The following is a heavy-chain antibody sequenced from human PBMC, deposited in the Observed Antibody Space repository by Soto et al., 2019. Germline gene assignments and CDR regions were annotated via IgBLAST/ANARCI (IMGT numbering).Heavy chain of an antibody. Sequence: SETLSLTCTVSGDSISDSSYYWGWIRQPPGQGLEWIGTIYYSGYTYYNMSLEGRVTISVDTSKNQFSLMLTSVTAADTALYFCARHGRFSLIAQSYFDPWGLGTLVTVSS. D-gene: IGHD3-3*01. CDR2: IYYSGYT. CDR3: ARHGRFSLIAQSYFDP. V-gene: IGHV4-39*01. J-gene: IGHJ5*02. CDR1: GDSISDSSYY.